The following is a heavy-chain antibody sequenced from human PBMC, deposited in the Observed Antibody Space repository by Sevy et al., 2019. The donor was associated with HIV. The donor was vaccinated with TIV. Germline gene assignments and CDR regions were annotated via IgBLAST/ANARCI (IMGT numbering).Heavy chain of an antibody. Sequence: GGSLRLSCAASGFTFSSYGMHWVRQAPGKGLEWVAVIWYDGSNKYYADSVKGRFTISRDNSKNTLYLQMNSLRAEDTAVYYCARGLYYDLWSGYYKSRMYYYGMDVWGQGTTVTVSS. CDR3: ARGLYYDLWSGYYKSRMYYYGMDV. V-gene: IGHV3-33*01. D-gene: IGHD3-3*01. CDR1: GFTFSSYG. CDR2: IWYDGSNK. J-gene: IGHJ6*02.